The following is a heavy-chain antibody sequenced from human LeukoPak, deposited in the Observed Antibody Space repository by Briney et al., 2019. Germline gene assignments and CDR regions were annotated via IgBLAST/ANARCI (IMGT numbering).Heavy chain of an antibody. CDR2: ISGTNNI. CDR3: ARDEDDISGYYFY. D-gene: IGHD3-22*01. CDR1: GFTFDDYS. J-gene: IGHJ4*02. Sequence: PGGSLRLSCAASGFTFDDYSTNWVRQAPGKGLEWVSYISGTNNIYYADSVKGRFTISRDNAKNSLYLQMNSLRDEDTAVYYCARDEDDISGYYFYWGQGTLVTVSS. V-gene: IGHV3-48*02.